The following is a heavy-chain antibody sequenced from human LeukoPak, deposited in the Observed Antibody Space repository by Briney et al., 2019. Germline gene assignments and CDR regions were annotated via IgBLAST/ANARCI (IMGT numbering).Heavy chain of an antibody. CDR2: IWYDGSNK. Sequence: PGGSLRFSCAASAFTFNSYGMHWLRQAPGKGLEGVAVIWYDGSNKDYEYSVKGRFTISRANSKNTLYLQMNRLRAEDTAVYCCASPSGGAASDAFDIWGQGTMVTVSS. D-gene: IGHD2-21*01. J-gene: IGHJ3*02. V-gene: IGHV3-33*01. CDR3: ASPSGGAASDAFDI. CDR1: AFTFNSYG.